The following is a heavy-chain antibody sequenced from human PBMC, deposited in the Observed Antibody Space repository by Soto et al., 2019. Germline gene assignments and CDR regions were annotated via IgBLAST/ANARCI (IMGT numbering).Heavy chain of an antibody. CDR1: GGSISSSSYY. CDR3: ARPSPGVAGTNWYDP. Sequence: QLQLQESGPGLVKPSETLSLTCTVSGGSISSSSYYWGWLRQPPGQGLEWIGIIYYSGSTYYNPSLKSRVTLSVDTSKNRFSLKLISGTAADTSVYYCARPSPGVAGTNWYDPWGQGNLVTGSS. D-gene: IGHD6-19*01. V-gene: IGHV4-39*01. J-gene: IGHJ5*02. CDR2: IYYSGST.